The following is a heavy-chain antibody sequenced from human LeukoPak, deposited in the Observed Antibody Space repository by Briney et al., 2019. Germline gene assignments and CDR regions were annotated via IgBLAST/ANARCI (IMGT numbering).Heavy chain of an antibody. J-gene: IGHJ4*02. CDR2: IYTSGST. V-gene: IGHV4-61*02. CDR1: GGSIISSAYY. D-gene: IGHD1-1*01. Sequence: TLSLTCTVTGGSIISSAYYWSWIRQPAGKGLEWIGRIYTSGSTNYNPSLKSRVTMSVDTSKNQFSLKLSSVTAADTAVYYCARDHRAGIVDYWGQGTLVTVSS. CDR3: ARDHRAGIVDY.